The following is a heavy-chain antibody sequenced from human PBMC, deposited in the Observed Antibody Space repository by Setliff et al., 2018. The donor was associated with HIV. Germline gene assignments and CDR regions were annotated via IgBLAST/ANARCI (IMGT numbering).Heavy chain of an antibody. CDR2: ISHSGIT. Sequence: SETLSLTCTVSGVSISSGGYYWGWIRQSPGKGLECIGGISHSGITYYNPSLKSRVTISVDTSKNQFSLKLSSVTAADTAIYYCARTRGYTYGYIDYWGQGTLVTVSS. D-gene: IGHD5-18*01. CDR1: GVSISSGGYY. V-gene: IGHV4-39*01. CDR3: ARTRGYTYGYIDY. J-gene: IGHJ4*02.